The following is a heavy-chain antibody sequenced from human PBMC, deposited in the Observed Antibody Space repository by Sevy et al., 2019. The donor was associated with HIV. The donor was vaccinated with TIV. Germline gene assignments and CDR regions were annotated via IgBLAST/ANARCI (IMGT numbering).Heavy chain of an antibody. Sequence: GGSLRLSCAASGFTFDDYAMHWVRQAPGKGLEWVSGISWNSGSIGDADSVKGRFTISRDNAKNSLYLQMNSLRAEDTALYYCAKDIRSRLEYYGMDVWGQGTTVTVSS. CDR1: GFTFDDYA. V-gene: IGHV3-9*01. CDR2: ISWNSGSI. J-gene: IGHJ6*02. D-gene: IGHD4-17*01. CDR3: AKDIRSRLEYYGMDV.